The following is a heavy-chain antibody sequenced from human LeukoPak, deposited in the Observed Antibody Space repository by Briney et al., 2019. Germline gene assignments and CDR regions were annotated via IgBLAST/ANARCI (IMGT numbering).Heavy chain of an antibody. CDR3: AKDGPGSGSYTYNWFDP. CDR2: ISGSGGST. Sequence: GGSLRLSCAAPGFTFSSYAMSWVRQAPGKGLEWVSAISGSGGSTYYADSVKGRFTISRDNSKNTLYLQMNSLRAEDTAVYYCAKDGPGSGSYTYNWFDPWGQGTLVTVSS. V-gene: IGHV3-23*01. J-gene: IGHJ5*02. CDR1: GFTFSSYA. D-gene: IGHD1-26*01.